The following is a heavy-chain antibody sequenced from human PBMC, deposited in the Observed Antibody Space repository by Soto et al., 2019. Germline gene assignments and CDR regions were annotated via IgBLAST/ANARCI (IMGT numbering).Heavy chain of an antibody. CDR2: IYFSGNT. CDR3: ARVAGDGWYDA. CDR1: GGYLSSGGYS. V-gene: IGHV4-30-2*01. J-gene: IGHJ5*02. Sequence: LSLTCAVSGGYLSSGGYSWSWIRQPPGKGLEWIGNIYFSGNTYYKPSLKSRVTISVDRSNNQFSLNLNSVTAADTAVYYCARVAGDGWYDAWGQGTLVTVSS.